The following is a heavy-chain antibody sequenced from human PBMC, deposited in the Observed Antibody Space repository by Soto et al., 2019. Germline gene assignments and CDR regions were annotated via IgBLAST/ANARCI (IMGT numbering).Heavy chain of an antibody. Sequence: SETLSLTCTVSGGSITSYYWSWIRQPAGKGLEWIGRIYTSGRTTYNPSLKSRVTMSVDTSKNQYSLKLSSVTAANTAVYYCARDSKIRLIVGESGFGHWGQGTLVTVSS. D-gene: IGHD1-26*01. V-gene: IGHV4-4*07. CDR2: IYTSGRT. CDR1: GGSITSYY. J-gene: IGHJ5*02. CDR3: ARDSKIRLIVGESGFGH.